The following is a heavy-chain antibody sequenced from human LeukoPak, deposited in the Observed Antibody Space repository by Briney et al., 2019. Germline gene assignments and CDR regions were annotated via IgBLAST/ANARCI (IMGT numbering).Heavy chain of an antibody. CDR3: VRDKLWFGEAG. J-gene: IGHJ4*02. V-gene: IGHV3-74*01. CDR1: GFTFSDYW. Sequence: GGSLRLSCAGSGFTFSDYWMHWVRHAPGKGLVWVSHINSDGSNTNYADSVKGRFTISRDNAENTLYLEMNSLRSEDTAVYFCVRDKLWFGEAGWGQGTLVTVSS. CDR2: INSDGSNT. D-gene: IGHD3-10*01.